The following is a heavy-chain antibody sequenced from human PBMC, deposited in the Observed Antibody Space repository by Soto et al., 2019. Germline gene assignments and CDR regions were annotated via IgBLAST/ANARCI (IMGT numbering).Heavy chain of an antibody. CDR3: ARDFHSSGWPPTTTGY. D-gene: IGHD6-19*01. CDR1: GYTFTSYG. CDR2: ISAYNGNT. V-gene: IGHV1-18*01. J-gene: IGHJ4*02. Sequence: ASVKVSCKASGYTFTSYGISWVRQAPGQGLEWMGWISAYNGNTNYAQKLQGRVTMTTDTSTSTAYMELRSLRSDDTAVYYCARDFHSSGWPPTTTGYWGQGTLVTVSS.